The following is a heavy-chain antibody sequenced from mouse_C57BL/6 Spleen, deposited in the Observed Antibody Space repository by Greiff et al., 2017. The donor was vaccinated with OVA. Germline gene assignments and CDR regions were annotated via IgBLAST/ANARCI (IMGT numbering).Heavy chain of an antibody. J-gene: IGHJ1*03. Sequence: QVQLQQPGAELVRPGSSVKLSCKASGYTFTSYWMHWVKQRPIQGLEWIGNIDPSDSETHYNQKFKDKATLTVDKSSSTAYMQLSSLTSEDSAVYYCARWLLPPYWYFDVWGTGTTVTVSS. CDR2: IDPSDSET. CDR1: GYTFTSYW. CDR3: ARWLLPPYWYFDV. D-gene: IGHD2-3*01. V-gene: IGHV1-52*01.